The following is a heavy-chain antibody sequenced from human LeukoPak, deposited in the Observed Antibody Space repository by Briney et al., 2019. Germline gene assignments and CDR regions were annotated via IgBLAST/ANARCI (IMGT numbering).Heavy chain of an antibody. CDR3: ARGSRLKYRHSSSFYYYYMDV. CDR2: ISSSSSYI. D-gene: IGHD6-6*01. J-gene: IGHJ6*03. Sequence: GGSLRLSCAASGFTFSSYSMNWVRQAPGKGLEWVSSISSSSSYIYYADSVKGRFTISRYNAKNSLYLHMNSLRAEDTAVYYCARGSRLKYRHSSSFYYYYMDVWGKGTTVTVSS. CDR1: GFTFSSYS. V-gene: IGHV3-21*01.